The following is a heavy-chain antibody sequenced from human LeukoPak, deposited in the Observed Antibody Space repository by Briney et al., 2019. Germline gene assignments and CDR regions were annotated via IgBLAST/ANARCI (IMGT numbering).Heavy chain of an antibody. J-gene: IGHJ4*02. D-gene: IGHD3-10*01. Sequence: GGSLRLSCAASGFTFDDYAMHWVRQAPGKGLEWVSGISWNSGSIGYADSVKGRFTISRDNAKNSLYLQMNSLRAEDTALYYCAKDGYYYGSGSYRVGPFDYWGQGTLVTVSS. CDR3: AKDGYYYGSGSYRVGPFDY. CDR1: GFTFDDYA. V-gene: IGHV3-9*01. CDR2: ISWNSGSI.